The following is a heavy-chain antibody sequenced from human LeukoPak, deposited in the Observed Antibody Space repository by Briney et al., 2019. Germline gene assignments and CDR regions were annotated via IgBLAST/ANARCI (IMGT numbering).Heavy chain of an antibody. Sequence: SVKVSCKASGFTLTSSAMQWVRRARGQRLEWRGWIVVGSGNTNYAQPYQERVTITRDMPTSTAYMELSSLRSEDTAVYYCAAGWFVGATPAFDYWGQGTLVTVSS. V-gene: IGHV1-58*02. CDR3: AAGWFVGATPAFDY. D-gene: IGHD1-26*01. CDR2: IVVGSGNT. CDR1: GFTLTSSA. J-gene: IGHJ4*02.